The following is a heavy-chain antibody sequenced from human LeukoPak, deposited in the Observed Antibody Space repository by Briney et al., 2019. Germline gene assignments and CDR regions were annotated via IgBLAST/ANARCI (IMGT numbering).Heavy chain of an antibody. CDR2: ISASASTT. Sequence: GGSLTLSCVVSGFPLNLFAVTWVRQAPGKGLEWVSFISASASTTHYADSVKGRFTISKDIAKNTIYLQMDSLKADDTAVYFCTKNIGYSYGYLANWGQGALVTVSS. CDR1: GFPLNLFA. V-gene: IGHV3-23*01. D-gene: IGHD5-18*01. CDR3: TKNIGYSYGYLAN. J-gene: IGHJ4*02.